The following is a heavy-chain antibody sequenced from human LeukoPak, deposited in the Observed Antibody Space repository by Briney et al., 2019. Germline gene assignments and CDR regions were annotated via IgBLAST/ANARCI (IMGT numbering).Heavy chain of an antibody. Sequence: GGSLRLSCAASGFTFNTYWMHWVRQAPGKGLVWVSRIKSDGSSTSYADSVKGRFTISRDNAMNTVYLQMNSLRAEDTALYYCAKEGSGWYLGAFDIWGQGTMVTVSS. J-gene: IGHJ3*02. CDR2: IKSDGSST. CDR1: GFTFNTYW. CDR3: AKEGSGWYLGAFDI. D-gene: IGHD6-19*01. V-gene: IGHV3-74*01.